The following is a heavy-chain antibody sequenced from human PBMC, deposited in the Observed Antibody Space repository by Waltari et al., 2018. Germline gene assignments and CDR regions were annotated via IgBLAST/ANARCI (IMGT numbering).Heavy chain of an antibody. CDR1: GFTFXSYA. D-gene: IGHD3-10*01. J-gene: IGHJ4*02. CDR2: ISGSGGST. V-gene: IGHV3-23*01. Sequence: EVQLLESGGGLVQPGGSLRLSCAASGFTFXSYAMSWVRQAPGKGLEWVSAISGSGGSTYYADSVKGRFTISRDNSKNTLYLKMNSLRAEDTAVYYCAKDTYYYGSGHFDYWGQGTLVTVSS. CDR3: AKDTYYYGSGHFDY.